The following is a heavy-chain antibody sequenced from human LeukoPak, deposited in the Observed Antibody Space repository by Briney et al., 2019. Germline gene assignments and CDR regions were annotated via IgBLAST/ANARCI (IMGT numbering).Heavy chain of an antibody. CDR2: ISAYNGNT. CDR1: GYTFTSYG. J-gene: IGHJ6*03. V-gene: IGHV1-18*01. D-gene: IGHD6-13*01. CDR3: AREGIAAAYYYYYYYMDV. Sequence: ASVKVSCKASGYTFTSYGISWVRQAPGQGREWMGWISAYNGNTNYARKLQGRVTMTTDTSTSTAYMELRSLRSDDTAVYYCAREGIAAAYYYYYYYMDVWGKGTTVTVSS.